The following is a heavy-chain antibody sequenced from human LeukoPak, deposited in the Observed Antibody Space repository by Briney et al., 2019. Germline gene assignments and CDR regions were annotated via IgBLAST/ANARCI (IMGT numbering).Heavy chain of an antibody. CDR2: IYYSGST. D-gene: IGHD3-3*01. CDR3: ARFSRGDYDFWSGSIKKYYFDY. V-gene: IGHV4-39*07. CDR1: GGSISSSSYY. J-gene: IGHJ4*02. Sequence: PSETLSLTCTVSGGSISSSSYYWGWIRQPPGKGLEWIGSIYYSGSTYYNPSLKSRVTISVDTSKNQFSLKLSSVTAADTAVYYCARFSRGDYDFWSGSIKKYYFDYWGQGTLVTVSS.